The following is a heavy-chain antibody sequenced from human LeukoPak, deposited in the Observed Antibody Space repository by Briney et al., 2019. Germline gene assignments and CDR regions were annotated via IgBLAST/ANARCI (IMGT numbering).Heavy chain of an antibody. V-gene: IGHV3-7*01. D-gene: IGHD6-6*01. J-gene: IGHJ4*02. Sequence: GGSLRLSCASSGFTFSSYAMSWVRQAPGKGLEWVANTKQDGSEKSYVDSVKGRFTISRDNANNLLYLQMNSLRAEDTAVYYCARESFAARWDWGQGTLVTVSS. CDR1: GFTFSSYA. CDR2: TKQDGSEK. CDR3: ARESFAARWD.